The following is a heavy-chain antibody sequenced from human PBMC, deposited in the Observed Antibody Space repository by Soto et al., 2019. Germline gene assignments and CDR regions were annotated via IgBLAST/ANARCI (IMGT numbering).Heavy chain of an antibody. CDR1: GFTFSSYS. J-gene: IGHJ6*03. V-gene: IGHV3-23*01. CDR2: ITGSGNT. D-gene: IGHD2-15*01. CDR3: AREYLYCSGGSCYNGYMDV. Sequence: GGSLRLSCAASGFTFSSYSMSWVRQAPGKGLEWVSAITGSGNTYYADSVKGRFNISRDNSKNTLHLQMNSLRAEDTAVYYCAREYLYCSGGSCYNGYMDVWGKGTTVTVSS.